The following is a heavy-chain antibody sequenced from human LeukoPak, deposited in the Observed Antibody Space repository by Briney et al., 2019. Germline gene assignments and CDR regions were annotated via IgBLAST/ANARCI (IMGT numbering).Heavy chain of an antibody. Sequence: ASVKVSCKASGYTFTGYYMHWVRQAPGQGLEWMGWINIYKGNTNYAQKFQGRVTMTTDTSTSTAYMELRSLRSDDTAVYYCARNSSGWYGYFDLWGRGTLVTVSS. CDR2: INIYKGNT. D-gene: IGHD6-25*01. CDR3: ARNSSGWYGYFDL. CDR1: GYTFTGYY. V-gene: IGHV1-18*04. J-gene: IGHJ2*01.